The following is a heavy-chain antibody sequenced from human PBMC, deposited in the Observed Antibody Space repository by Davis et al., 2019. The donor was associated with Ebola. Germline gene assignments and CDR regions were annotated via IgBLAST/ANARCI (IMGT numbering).Heavy chain of an antibody. CDR1: GFTFSSYG. Sequence: GGSLRLSCAASGFTFSSYGMHWVRQAPGKGLEWVAVISYDGSNKYYADSVKGRFTISRDNSKNTLYLQMNSLRAEDTAVYYCAKARYYDSSGYYLDYWGQGTLVTVSS. J-gene: IGHJ4*02. CDR2: ISYDGSNK. D-gene: IGHD3-22*01. V-gene: IGHV3-30*18. CDR3: AKARYYDSSGYYLDY.